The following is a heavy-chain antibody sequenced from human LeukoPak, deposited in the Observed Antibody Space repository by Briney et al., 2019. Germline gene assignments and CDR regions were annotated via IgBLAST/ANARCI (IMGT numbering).Heavy chain of an antibody. CDR1: GGSISSSSYY. CDR2: IYYSGST. CDR3: ARHVRKRGIVAAGSPGWFDP. J-gene: IGHJ5*02. V-gene: IGHV4-39*01. D-gene: IGHD6-13*01. Sequence: SETLSLTCTVSGGSISSSSYYWGWIRQPPGKGLEWIGSIYYSGSTYYNPSLKSRVTISVDTSKNQFSLKLNSVTAADTAVYYCARHVRKRGIVAAGSPGWFDPWGQGTLVTVSS.